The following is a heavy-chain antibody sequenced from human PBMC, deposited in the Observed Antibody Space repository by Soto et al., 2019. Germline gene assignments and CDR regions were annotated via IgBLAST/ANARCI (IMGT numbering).Heavy chain of an antibody. CDR3: ALELEPWYFDL. CDR1: GFTFSDYY. V-gene: IGHV3-11*06. D-gene: IGHD1-1*01. CDR2: ISSSSSYI. J-gene: IGHJ2*01. Sequence: PGGSLRLSCEGSGFTFSDYYISWIRQAPGKGLEWVSSISSSSSYIYYADSVKGRFTISRDNAKNSLYLQMNSLRAEDTAVYYCALELEPWYFDLWGRGTLVTVSS.